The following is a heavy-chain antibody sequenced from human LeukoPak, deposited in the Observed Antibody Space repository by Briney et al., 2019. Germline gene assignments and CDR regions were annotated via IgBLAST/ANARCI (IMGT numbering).Heavy chain of an antibody. CDR3: ASDGRAGSLFAY. J-gene: IGHJ4*02. CDR2: ISYSGST. D-gene: IGHD6-19*01. CDR1: GGSISGYY. V-gene: IGHV4-59*01. Sequence: PSETLSLTCTVSGGSISGYYWSWIRQPPGKGLEWVGYISYSGSTNYKPSLKSRVTISVDTSKNQFSLKLSSVTAADTAIYYCASDGRAGSLFAYWGQGTLVTVSS.